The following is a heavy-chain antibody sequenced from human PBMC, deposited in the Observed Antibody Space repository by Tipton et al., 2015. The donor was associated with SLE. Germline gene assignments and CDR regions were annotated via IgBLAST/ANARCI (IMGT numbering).Heavy chain of an antibody. V-gene: IGHV3-53*05. CDR2: IYSGGST. CDR3: ARDKISAGYHGMDV. Sequence: SLRLSCAASGFTVSSNYMSWVRQAPGKGLERVSVIYSGGSTYYADSVKGRFTISRDNSKNTLYLQMNSLRAEDTAVYYCARDKISAGYHGMDVWGQGTTVTVSS. J-gene: IGHJ6*02. CDR1: GFTVSSNY.